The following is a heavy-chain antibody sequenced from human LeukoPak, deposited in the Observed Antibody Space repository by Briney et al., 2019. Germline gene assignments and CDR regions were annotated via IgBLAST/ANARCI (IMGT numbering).Heavy chain of an antibody. J-gene: IGHJ4*02. D-gene: IGHD3-22*01. CDR3: ARDAYYHVSGLDY. CDR2: IFGGDNT. Sequence: GRSLRLSCAASGLTVSSNYMTWVRQAPGKGLEWLSVIFGGDNTYYSDSVKGRFTISRDDSKNTVYLQMNSLRAEDTAVYYCARDAYYHVSGLDYWGQGTQVTVSS. V-gene: IGHV3-53*01. CDR1: GLTVSSNY.